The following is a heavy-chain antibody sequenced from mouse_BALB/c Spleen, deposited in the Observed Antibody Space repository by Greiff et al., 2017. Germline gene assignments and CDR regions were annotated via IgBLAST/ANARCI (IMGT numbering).Heavy chain of an antibody. D-gene: IGHD2-2*01. CDR3: ARERDGYDRWFAY. CDR1: GYTFTDYN. Sequence: VQLQQSGPELVKPGASVKISCKASGYTFTDYNMHWVKQSHGKSLEWIGYIYPYNGGTGYNQKFKSKATLTVDNSSSTAYMELRSLTSEDSAVYYCARERDGYDRWFAYWGQGTLVTVSA. CDR2: IYPYNGGT. V-gene: IGHV1S29*02. J-gene: IGHJ3*01.